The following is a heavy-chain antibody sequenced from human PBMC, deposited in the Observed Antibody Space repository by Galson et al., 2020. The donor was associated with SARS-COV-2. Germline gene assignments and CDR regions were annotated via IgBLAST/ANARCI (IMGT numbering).Heavy chain of an antibody. CDR3: ARTWYSSSFDY. D-gene: IGHD6-13*01. Sequence: NSGGSLRLSCAASGFTFSSYSMNWVRQAPGKGLEWVSPISSSSSDIYYADSVKGRFTISRDNAKNSLYLQMNSLRAEDTAVYYCARTWYSSSFDYWGQGTLVTFSS. CDR2: ISSSSSDI. V-gene: IGHV3-21*01. J-gene: IGHJ4*02. CDR1: GFTFSSYS.